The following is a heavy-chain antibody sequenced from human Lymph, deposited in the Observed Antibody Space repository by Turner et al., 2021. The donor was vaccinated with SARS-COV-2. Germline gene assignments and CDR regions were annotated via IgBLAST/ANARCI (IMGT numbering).Heavy chain of an antibody. D-gene: IGHD2-8*01. J-gene: IGHJ6*02. CDR1: GFTFSTYA. CDR2: ISYDGSNK. CDR3: ARYASCGYFYYGMDV. Sequence: QVQLVESGGGVVQPGRSLRLSCAASGFTFSTYAIYWVRQAPGKGLEWVAVISYDGSNKYYADSVKGRFTISRDNSKNTLYLQMNSLRAEDTAVYYCARYASCGYFYYGMDVWGQGTTVTVSS. V-gene: IGHV3-30*04.